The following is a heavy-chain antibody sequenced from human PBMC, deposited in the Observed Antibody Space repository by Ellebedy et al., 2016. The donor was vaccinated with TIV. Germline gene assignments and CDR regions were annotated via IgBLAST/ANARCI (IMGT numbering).Heavy chain of an antibody. D-gene: IGHD2/OR15-2a*01. J-gene: IGHJ5*02. CDR3: ARDVALPSSLPRRFDP. CDR2: MNANTGDT. V-gene: IGHV1-2*02. CDR1: GYTFTGHH. Sequence: AASVKVSCQAFGYTFTGHHMHWVRQAPGQGLEWVGWMNANTGDTHAAQKFQGRVAMTRDTSISTAYMELSRLTSDDTALSFCARDVALPSSLPRRFDPWGQGTLVIVSS.